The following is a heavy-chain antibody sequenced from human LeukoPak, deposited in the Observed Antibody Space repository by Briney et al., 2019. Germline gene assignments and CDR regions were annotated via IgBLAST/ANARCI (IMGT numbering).Heavy chain of an antibody. CDR3: VQGFDGPPGV. CDR1: GGSISSSSYY. V-gene: IGHV4-39*07. D-gene: IGHD3-9*01. Sequence: SETLSLTCTVSGGSISSSSYYWGWIRQPPGKGLEWIGSIYYSGSTYYNPSLKSRVTISVDTSKNQFSLKLSSVTAADTAVYYCVQGFDGPPGVWGQGTLVTVSS. CDR2: IYYSGST. J-gene: IGHJ4*02.